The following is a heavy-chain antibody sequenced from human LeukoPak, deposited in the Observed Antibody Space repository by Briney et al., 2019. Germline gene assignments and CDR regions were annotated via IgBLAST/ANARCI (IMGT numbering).Heavy chain of an antibody. J-gene: IGHJ5*02. V-gene: IGHV1-69*13. CDR2: IIPIFGTA. D-gene: IGHD5-24*01. CDR1: GGTFSSYA. CDR3: ARDCEEMATLDP. Sequence: SVKVSCKASGGTFSSYAISWVRQAPGQGLEWMGGIIPIFGTANYAQKFQGRVTITADESTSTAYMELSSLRSEDTAVYYCARDCEEMATLDPWGRGTLVTVSS.